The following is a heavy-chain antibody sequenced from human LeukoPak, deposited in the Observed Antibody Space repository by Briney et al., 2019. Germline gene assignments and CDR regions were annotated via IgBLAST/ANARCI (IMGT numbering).Heavy chain of an antibody. CDR3: ARDLMVRGVPYYFDY. D-gene: IGHD3-10*01. J-gene: IGHJ4*02. CDR2: ISSSSSYT. V-gene: IGHV3-11*06. CDR1: GFTFSDYY. Sequence: GGSLRLSCAASGFTFSDYYMSWIRQAPGKGFEWVSYISSSSSYTNYADSVKGRFTISRDNAKSSLYLQMNSLRAEDTAVYYCARDLMVRGVPYYFDYWGQGTLVTVSS.